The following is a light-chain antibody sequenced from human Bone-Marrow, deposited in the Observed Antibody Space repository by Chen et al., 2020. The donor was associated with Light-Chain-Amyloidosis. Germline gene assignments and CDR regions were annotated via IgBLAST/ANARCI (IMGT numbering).Light chain of an antibody. CDR3: QSADSSGTYEVI. Sequence: SYELTHPPSLSVSPGQTARLTCSGDDLPTKYAYWYQQKPGQAPALVIHRDTERPSGISERFSGSSSGTTATLTISGVQAEDEADYHCQSADSSGTYEVIFGGGTKLTVL. CDR2: RDT. CDR1: DLPTKY. V-gene: IGLV3-25*03. J-gene: IGLJ2*01.